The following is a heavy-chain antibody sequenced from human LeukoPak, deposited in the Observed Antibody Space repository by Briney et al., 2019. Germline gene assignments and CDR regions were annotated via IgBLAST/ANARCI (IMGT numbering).Heavy chain of an antibody. Sequence: PGGSLRLSCAASRFTFSSYGMHWVRQAPGKGLEWVAVISYDGSNKYYADSVKGRFTISRDNSKNTLYLQMNSLRAEDTAVYYCAKDTGFYFLDYWGQGTLVTVSS. D-gene: IGHD2/OR15-2a*01. CDR3: AKDTGFYFLDY. J-gene: IGHJ4*02. CDR1: RFTFSSYG. V-gene: IGHV3-30*18. CDR2: ISYDGSNK.